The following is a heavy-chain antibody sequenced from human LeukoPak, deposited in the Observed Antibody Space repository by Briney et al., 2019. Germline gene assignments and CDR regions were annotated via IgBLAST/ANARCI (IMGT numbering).Heavy chain of an antibody. D-gene: IGHD1-26*01. J-gene: IGHJ3*02. CDR2: IYSGGST. Sequence: PGGSLRLSCAASGFTVSSNYMSWVRQAPGKGLEWVSVIYSGGSTYYADSVKGRFTISRDNSKNTLYLQMNSLRAEDTAVYYCARDGMGSYSNDAFDIWGQGTMVTVSS. CDR3: ARDGMGSYSNDAFDI. CDR1: GFTVSSNY. V-gene: IGHV3-53*01.